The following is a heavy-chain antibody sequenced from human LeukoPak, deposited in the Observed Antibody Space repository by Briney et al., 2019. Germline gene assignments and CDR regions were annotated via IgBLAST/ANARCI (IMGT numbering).Heavy chain of an antibody. CDR3: ARGVRIAVAGYIDY. J-gene: IGHJ4*02. Sequence: VGSLRLSRAASGLASSGDGMHCGRRSPGRGLGWGVFVRYDGSNKYYADSVKGRFTISRDNSKNTLYLQMNSLRAEDTAVYYCARGVRIAVAGYIDYWGQGTLVTVSS. V-gene: IGHV3-30*02. CDR2: VRYDGSNK. D-gene: IGHD6-19*01. CDR1: GLASSGDG.